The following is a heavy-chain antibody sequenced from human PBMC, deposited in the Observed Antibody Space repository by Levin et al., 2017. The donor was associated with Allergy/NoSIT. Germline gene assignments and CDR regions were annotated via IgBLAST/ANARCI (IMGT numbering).Heavy chain of an antibody. CDR3: AKDRTGSGWFVRTADY. V-gene: IGHV3-23*01. CDR2: ISFSGGST. D-gene: IGHD6-19*01. J-gene: IGHJ4*02. Sequence: GGSLRLSCAASGFTFSSYAMSWVRQAPGKGLEWVSAISFSGGSTYYADSVKGRFTISRDNSKNTLYMQMNSLRAEDTAVYYCAKDRTGSGWFVRTADYWGQGTLVTVSS. CDR1: GFTFSSYA.